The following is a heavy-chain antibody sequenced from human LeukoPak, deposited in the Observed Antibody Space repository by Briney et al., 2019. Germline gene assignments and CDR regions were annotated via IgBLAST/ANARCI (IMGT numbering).Heavy chain of an antibody. V-gene: IGHV3-23*01. Sequence: GGSLRLSCAASGFTFSSYAMNWVRQAPGKGLEWVSAISGSGGSTYYADSVKGRFTISRDNAKNSLYLQMNSLRAEDTAVYYCARCGSSSYYYYYMDVWGKGTTVTVSS. D-gene: IGHD6-13*01. CDR3: ARCGSSSYYYYYMDV. CDR1: GFTFSSYA. J-gene: IGHJ6*03. CDR2: ISGSGGST.